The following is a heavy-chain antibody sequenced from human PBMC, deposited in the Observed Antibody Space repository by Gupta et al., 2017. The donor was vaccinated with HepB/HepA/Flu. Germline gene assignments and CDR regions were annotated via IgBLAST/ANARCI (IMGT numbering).Heavy chain of an antibody. CDR2: ILYDGSNE. D-gene: IGHD4-17*01. Sequence: QVQLVESGGGVVQPGRSLRLSCAASGFTFSNYAMYWVRQAQGKGLEWVAVILYDGSNEYYTDSVKGRFTISRDTSKNTLYLQMNSLGAEDTAVYYCVKPGGDYLNYYYYGLDVWGQGTAVTVSS. J-gene: IGHJ6*02. V-gene: IGHV3-30*18. CDR1: GFTFSNYA. CDR3: VKPGGDYLNYYYYGLDV.